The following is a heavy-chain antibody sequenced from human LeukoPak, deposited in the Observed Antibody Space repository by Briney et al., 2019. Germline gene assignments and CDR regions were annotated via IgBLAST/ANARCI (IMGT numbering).Heavy chain of an antibody. J-gene: IGHJ4*02. Sequence: GGSLRLSCAASGFTFSSYAMSWVRQAPGKGLEGVSAISGSGGSTYYADSVKGRFTISRDNSKNTLYLQMNSLRAEDTTVYYCAKDRYSYGYGLDYWGQGTLVTVSS. D-gene: IGHD5-18*01. V-gene: IGHV3-23*01. CDR3: AKDRYSYGYGLDY. CDR1: GFTFSSYA. CDR2: ISGSGGST.